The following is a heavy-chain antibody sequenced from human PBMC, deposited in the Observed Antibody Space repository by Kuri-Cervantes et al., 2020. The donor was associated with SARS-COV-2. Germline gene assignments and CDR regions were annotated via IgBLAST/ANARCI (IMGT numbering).Heavy chain of an antibody. J-gene: IGHJ5*02. Sequence: ASVKVSCKASGYTFTTYDISWVRQATGQGLEWRGWMNPDSGNSGYAQNFQGRVTMTEDTSTDTAYMKLSSLRSEDTAVYYCATAPAVVAANWFDPWGQGTLVTVSS. CDR2: MNPDSGNS. CDR3: ATAPAVVAANWFDP. D-gene: IGHD2-15*01. V-gene: IGHV1-8*02. CDR1: GYTFTTYD.